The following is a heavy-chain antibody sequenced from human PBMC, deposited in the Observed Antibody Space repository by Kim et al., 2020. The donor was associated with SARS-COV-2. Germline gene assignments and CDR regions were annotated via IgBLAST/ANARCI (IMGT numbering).Heavy chain of an antibody. Sequence: GGSLRLSCAASGFIVSNKYMSWVRQAPGKGLEWVSHIYGGGSTNHADSVKGRFTISRDNSKNTLFLQMNSLRPEDTAVYYCATSINYYDSKSYPAAVEYWGQGIQVTVSS. CDR2: IYGGGST. CDR3: ATSINYYDSKSYPAAVEY. V-gene: IGHV3-53*01. J-gene: IGHJ4*02. D-gene: IGHD3-22*01. CDR1: GFIVSNKY.